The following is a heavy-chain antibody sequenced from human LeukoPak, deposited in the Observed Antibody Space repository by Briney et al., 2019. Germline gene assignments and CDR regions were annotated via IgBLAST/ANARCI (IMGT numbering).Heavy chain of an antibody. CDR2: INTYNGNT. D-gene: IGHD1-7*01. V-gene: IGHV1-18*01. CDR3: AREDNWNYDY. J-gene: IGHJ4*02. Sequence: ASVKVSCKTSGYTFTSYGISWVRQAPGQELEWMGWINTYNGNTNYAQMFQGRIAMTTEASTSTAYMELSSLRSDDTAVYYCAREDNWNYDYWGQGTLVTVSS. CDR1: GYTFTSYG.